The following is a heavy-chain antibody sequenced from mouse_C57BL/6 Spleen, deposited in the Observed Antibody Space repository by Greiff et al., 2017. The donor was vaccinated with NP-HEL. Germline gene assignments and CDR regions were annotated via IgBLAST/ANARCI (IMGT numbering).Heavy chain of an antibody. CDR2: IHTNSGST. Sequence: QVQLQQPGAELVKPGASVKLSCKASGYTFTSYWMHWVKQRPGQGLEWIGMIHTNSGSTNYNEKFKSKATLTVDKSSSTAYMQLSSLTSEDSAVYYCAKVPYYGSSSYAMDYWGQGTSVTVSS. J-gene: IGHJ4*01. CDR1: GYTFTSYW. V-gene: IGHV1-64*01. D-gene: IGHD1-1*01. CDR3: AKVPYYGSSSYAMDY.